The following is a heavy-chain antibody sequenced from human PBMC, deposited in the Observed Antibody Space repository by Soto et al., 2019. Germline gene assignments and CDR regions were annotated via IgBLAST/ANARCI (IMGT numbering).Heavy chain of an antibody. J-gene: IGHJ6*02. D-gene: IGHD1-26*01. V-gene: IGHV4-30-4*01. CDR1: GGSISSDDYY. CDR3: ARGEGYALDV. CDR2: MYYSGST. Sequence: QVQLQESGPGLVKPSQTLSLTCTVSGGSISSDDYYWSWIRQPPGKGLEWIVYMYYSGSTYYDPSLKSRVAISVDTSKNQFSLKLSSVTAADTAVYYCARGEGYALDVWGQGTTVTVSS.